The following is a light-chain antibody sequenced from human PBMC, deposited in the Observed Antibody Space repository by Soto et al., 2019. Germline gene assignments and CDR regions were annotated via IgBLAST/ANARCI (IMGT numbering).Light chain of an antibody. CDR2: KAS. V-gene: IGKV1-5*03. CDR1: QSISSW. CDR3: QEYNSDYLYT. Sequence: DIQMTQSPSTLSASVGDRVTITCRASQSISSWLAWYQQKPGKAPKLLIYKASTLEGGVPSRFSGSGSGTEFSLTISSLQPDDFATYYFQEYNSDYLYTFGQGTKVEVK. J-gene: IGKJ2*01.